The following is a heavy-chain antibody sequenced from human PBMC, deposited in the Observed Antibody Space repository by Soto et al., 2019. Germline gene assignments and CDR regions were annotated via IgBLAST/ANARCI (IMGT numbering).Heavy chain of an antibody. Sequence: QVQLVQSGAEVKKPGSSVKVSCKASGGTFSSYAISWVRQAPGQGLEWMGGIIPIFGTANYAQKFQGRVKITEDESPSTAYMELSSLRSEDTAVYYCARDPGYSYGLYYFDYWGQGTLVTVSS. CDR1: GGTFSSYA. V-gene: IGHV1-69*12. CDR3: ARDPGYSYGLYYFDY. CDR2: IIPIFGTA. J-gene: IGHJ4*02. D-gene: IGHD5-18*01.